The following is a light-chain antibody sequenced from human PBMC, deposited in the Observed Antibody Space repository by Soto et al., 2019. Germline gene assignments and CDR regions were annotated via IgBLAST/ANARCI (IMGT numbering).Light chain of an antibody. CDR1: QSISSH. CDR2: TAS. V-gene: IGKV1-39*01. CDR3: QQANSFPIT. J-gene: IGKJ5*01. Sequence: DIQMTQSPSSLSASVGDRVTITCRASQSISSHLNWYQQKPGKAPNLLMYTASNLQSGVPSRFSGSGSGTDFTLTISSLQPEDFATYYCQQANSFPITFGQGTRLEIK.